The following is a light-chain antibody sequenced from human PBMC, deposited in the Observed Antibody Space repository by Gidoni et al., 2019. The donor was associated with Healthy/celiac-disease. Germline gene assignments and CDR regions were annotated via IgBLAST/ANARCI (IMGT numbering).Light chain of an antibody. CDR2: EVS. V-gene: IGLV2-14*01. CDR3: SSYTSSSTV. Sequence: QSALTQPASVSGSPGQSITISCTGTSSDVGGYNYVSWYQQHPGKAPKLMIYEVSKRPSGVSNRFSGSKSGNTASLTISGLQAEDEADYYCSSYTSSSTVCGGGTKLTVL. J-gene: IGLJ2*01. CDR1: SSDVGGYNY.